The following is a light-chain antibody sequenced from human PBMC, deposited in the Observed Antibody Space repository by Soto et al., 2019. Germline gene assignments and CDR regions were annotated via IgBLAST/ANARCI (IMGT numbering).Light chain of an antibody. J-gene: IGLJ3*02. CDR1: SSNIGNNA. CDR3: AAWDDSLNGWV. Sequence: QSVLTQPPSVSAAPRQRVTISCSGSSSNIGNNAVNWYQLLPGKAPKLLIYYDDLLPSGVSDRFSGSKSGTSASLAISGLQSEDEADYYCAAWDDSLNGWVFGGGTKLTVL. CDR2: YDD. V-gene: IGLV1-36*01.